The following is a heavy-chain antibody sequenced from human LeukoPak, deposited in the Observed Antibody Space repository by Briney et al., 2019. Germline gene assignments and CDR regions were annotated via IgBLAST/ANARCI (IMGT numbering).Heavy chain of an antibody. J-gene: IGHJ6*03. CDR2: INPNSGGT. D-gene: IGHD2-21*02. Sequence: ASVKVSCKASGYTFTGYYMHWVRQAPGQGLEWMGWINPNSGGTNCAQKFQGRVTMTRDTSISTAYMELSRLRSDDTAVYYCARELQRYYYYMDVWGKGTTVTVSS. CDR3: ARELQRYYYYMDV. V-gene: IGHV1-2*02. CDR1: GYTFTGYY.